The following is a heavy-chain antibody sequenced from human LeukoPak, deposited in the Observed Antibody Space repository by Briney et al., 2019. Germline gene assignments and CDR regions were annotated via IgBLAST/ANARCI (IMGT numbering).Heavy chain of an antibody. CDR1: GYSISSGYY. D-gene: IGHD3-10*01. CDR3: ARLWFGEPSDAFDI. J-gene: IGHJ3*02. V-gene: IGHV4-38-2*02. CDR2: FYYTGST. Sequence: PSETLSLTCNVSGYSISSGYYWGWIRQTPGKGLGWIGSFYYTGSTYNNPSLKRRVNISVDTSKNQFSLKLSSVTAADTAVYYWARLWFGEPSDAFDIGGQGTSVSV.